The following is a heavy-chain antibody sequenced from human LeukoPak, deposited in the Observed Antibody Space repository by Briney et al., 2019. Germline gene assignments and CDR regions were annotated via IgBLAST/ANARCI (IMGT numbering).Heavy chain of an antibody. CDR1: GGSIISYY. D-gene: IGHD3-22*01. Sequence: ETLSLTCTVSGGSIISYYWSWIRQPPPKGLAWIGYIHYSGSTNCTPSIKSRVTISVATSKNHFSLKLTSVTAAGTAVYYCARNTRFYNTSGYFYFNYWGQGALVTVSS. J-gene: IGHJ4*02. CDR3: ARNTRFYNTSGYFYFNY. V-gene: IGHV4-59*01. CDR2: IHYSGST.